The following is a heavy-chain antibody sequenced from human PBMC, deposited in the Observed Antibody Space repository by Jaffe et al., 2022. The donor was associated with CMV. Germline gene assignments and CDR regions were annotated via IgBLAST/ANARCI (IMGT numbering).Heavy chain of an antibody. D-gene: IGHD3-3*01. CDR3: ARGVFYYMDV. CDR1: GYTFSRNI. V-gene: IGHV1-18*04. J-gene: IGHJ6*03. CDR2: INPLNSKI. Sequence: QVQLVQSGAEVKKPGASVKVSCKTSGYTFSRNIITWVRQAPGQGLEWMGWINPLNSKIYYVEKFQARVTMATEMSTSTAYMELRSLTSDDTAVYYCARGVFYYMDVWGRGTTVTVSS.